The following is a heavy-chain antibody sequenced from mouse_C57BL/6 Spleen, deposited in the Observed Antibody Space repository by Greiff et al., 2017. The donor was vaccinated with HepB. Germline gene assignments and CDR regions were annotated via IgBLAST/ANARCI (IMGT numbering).Heavy chain of an antibody. J-gene: IGHJ3*01. CDR2: IYPRDGST. D-gene: IGHD2-4*01. V-gene: IGHV1-78*01. CDR3: ARGGDYDADGVAY. CDR1: GYTFTDHT. Sequence: QVQLKESDAELVKPGASVKISCKVSGYTFTDHTIHWMKQRPEQGLEWIGYIYPRDGSTKYNEKFKGKATLTADKSSSTAYMQLNSLTSEDSAVYCGARGGDYDADGVAYWGQGTLVTVAA.